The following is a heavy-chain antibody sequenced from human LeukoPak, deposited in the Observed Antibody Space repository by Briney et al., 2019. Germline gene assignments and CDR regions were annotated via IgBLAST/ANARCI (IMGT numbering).Heavy chain of an antibody. CDR1: GFTFSSYA. CDR3: AKDPMSVIVGATEGLYFDY. V-gene: IGHV3-23*01. CDR2: ISGIGGST. D-gene: IGHD1-26*01. Sequence: PGGSLRLSCAASGFTFSSYAMSWVRQAPGKGREGVSAISGIGGSTDYADSVKGRFTISRDNSKNTLYLQMNSLRAEDTAVYYCAKDPMSVIVGATEGLYFDYWGQGALVTVSS. J-gene: IGHJ4*02.